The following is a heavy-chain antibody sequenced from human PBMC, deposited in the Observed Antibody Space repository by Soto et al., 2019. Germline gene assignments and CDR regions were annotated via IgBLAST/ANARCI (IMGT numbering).Heavy chain of an antibody. D-gene: IGHD6-19*01. J-gene: IGHJ4*02. Sequence: QVQLVESGGGVVQPGRSLRLSCAASGFTFSSYGMHWVRQAPGKGLEWVAVIWYDGSNKYYADSVKGRFTISRDNSKNTLYLQMNSLRAEDTAVYYCASDSSGWPVVYWGQGTLVIVSS. CDR1: GFTFSSYG. CDR2: IWYDGSNK. CDR3: ASDSSGWPVVY. V-gene: IGHV3-33*01.